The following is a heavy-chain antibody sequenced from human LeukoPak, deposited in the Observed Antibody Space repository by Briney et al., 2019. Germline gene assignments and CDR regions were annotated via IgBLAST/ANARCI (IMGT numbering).Heavy chain of an antibody. Sequence: PPETLSLTCTVSGGSISSYYWSWIRLPPGKGLEWIGHIYYSGSTNYNPSLRSRVTISVDTSKNQFSLKLSSVTAADTAVYYCARSSESYDSSGYYSYYFDYWGQGTLVTVSS. J-gene: IGHJ4*02. CDR1: GGSISSYY. CDR3: ARSSESYDSSGYYSYYFDY. V-gene: IGHV4-59*01. CDR2: IYYSGST. D-gene: IGHD3-22*01.